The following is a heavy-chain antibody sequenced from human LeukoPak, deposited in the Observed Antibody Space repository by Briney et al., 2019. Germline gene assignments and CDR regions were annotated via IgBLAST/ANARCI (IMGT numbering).Heavy chain of an antibody. J-gene: IGHJ4*02. CDR2: IYSGGST. V-gene: IGHV3-66*01. CDR1: GFTVSSNY. CDR3: ARLYSYDPSQVDY. D-gene: IGHD5-18*01. Sequence: PGGSLRLSCAASGFTVSSNYMSWVRQAPGKGLEWVSLIYSGGSTYYADSVKGRFTISRDNSKNTLYLQMNSLRAEDTAVYFCARLYSYDPSQVDYWGQGTLVTVSS.